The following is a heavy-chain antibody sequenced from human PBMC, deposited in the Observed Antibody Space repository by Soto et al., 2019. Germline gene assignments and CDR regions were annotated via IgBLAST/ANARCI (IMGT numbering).Heavy chain of an antibody. CDR3: ASRGGNSGYSFDD. Sequence: EVQLVESGGGLVQPGGSLRLSCAASGFTFRKYWMSWVRQAPGKGLEWVANIKEDGSDKNYVDSVKGRFTISRDNAKNSLYLQMNSLRAEDTAVYYCASRGGNSGYSFDDWGQGTLVIVSS. CDR1: GFTFRKYW. J-gene: IGHJ4*02. CDR2: IKEDGSDK. D-gene: IGHD2-21*02. V-gene: IGHV3-7*02.